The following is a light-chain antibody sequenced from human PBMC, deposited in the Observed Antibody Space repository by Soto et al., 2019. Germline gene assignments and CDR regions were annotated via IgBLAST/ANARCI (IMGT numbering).Light chain of an antibody. V-gene: IGKV2-28*01. CDR2: LGS. J-gene: IGKJ3*01. Sequence: DIVMTQSPLSLPVTPGEPASISCRSSQSLLHSNGYNYLDWYLQKPGQSPQLLIYLGSNRASGVPDRLSGSGSGTDFKLKISRVEAEDVGVYYCMPALQTPLTFGPGTKVDIK. CDR3: MPALQTPLT. CDR1: QSLLHSNGYNY.